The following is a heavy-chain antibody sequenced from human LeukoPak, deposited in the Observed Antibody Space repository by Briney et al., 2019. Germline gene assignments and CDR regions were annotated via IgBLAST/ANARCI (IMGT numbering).Heavy chain of an antibody. CDR1: GYTFTNHG. J-gene: IGHJ1*01. CDR3: ARDRLSSSWYSRYFQH. D-gene: IGHD6-13*01. Sequence: ASVKVSCKASGYTFTNHGINWVRQAPGQGLEWMGWISVYKGNTNYAQKFQGRVTMTTDTSTSTAYMELRSLRSDDTAVYYCARDRLSSSWYSRYFQHWGQGTLVTVSS. CDR2: ISVYKGNT. V-gene: IGHV1-18*01.